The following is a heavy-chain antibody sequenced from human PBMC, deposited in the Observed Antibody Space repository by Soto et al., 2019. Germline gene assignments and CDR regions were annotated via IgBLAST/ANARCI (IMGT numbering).Heavy chain of an antibody. J-gene: IGHJ6*02. D-gene: IGHD6-13*01. CDR3: AKGIAAAGTWYYYYGMDV. Sequence: PGLSCTASGFTFDDYAMHWVRQAPGKGLEWVAGISWNSGSIGYADSLKGRFTISRDNAKNSLYLQMNSLRAADTALYYCAKGIAAAGTWYYYYGMDVWGQGTTVTVSS. CDR1: GFTFDDYA. V-gene: IGHV3-9*01. CDR2: ISWNSGSI.